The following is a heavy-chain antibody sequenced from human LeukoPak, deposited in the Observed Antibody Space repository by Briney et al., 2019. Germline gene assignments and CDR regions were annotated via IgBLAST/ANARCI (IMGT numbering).Heavy chain of an antibody. CDR2: IYTSGRT. CDR3: ARLGGAYDAFDI. V-gene: IGHV4-4*07. CDR1: GGSLVSYY. J-gene: IGHJ3*02. Sequence: SETLSLTCTVSGGSLVSYYWCWIRQPAGKGLEWIGRIYTSGRTNYNPSLKSRVTMSVDTSKNQFSLKLSSVTAADTAVYYCARLGGAYDAFDIWGQGTMVTVSS. D-gene: IGHD3-16*01.